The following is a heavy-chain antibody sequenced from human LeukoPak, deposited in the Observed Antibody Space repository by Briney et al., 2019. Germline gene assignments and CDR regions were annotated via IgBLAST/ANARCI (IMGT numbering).Heavy chain of an antibody. CDR1: GFTFSSYS. Sequence: PGGSLRLSCAASGFTFSSYSMNWVRQAPGKGLEWVSSISSSSSYIYYADSVKGRFTISRDNAKNSLYLQMNSLRAEDTAVYYCARESPNYYDSSGYYSGGYWGQGTLVTVSS. J-gene: IGHJ4*02. V-gene: IGHV3-21*01. D-gene: IGHD3-22*01. CDR2: ISSSSSYI. CDR3: ARESPNYYDSSGYYSGGY.